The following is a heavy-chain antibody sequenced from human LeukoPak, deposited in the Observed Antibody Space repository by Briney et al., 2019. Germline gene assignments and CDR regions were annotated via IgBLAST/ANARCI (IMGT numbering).Heavy chain of an antibody. CDR1: GYTFTDYY. CDR3: ARVGRIAAAGSWFDP. J-gene: IGHJ5*02. CDR2: INPNSGAS. Sequence: ASVRVSCKASGYTFTDYYIHWVRQAPGQGLEWMGWINPNSGASNYAQKFQGRVTMTRDTSISTAYMGLSRLRSDDTAVYYCARVGRIAAAGSWFDPWGQGTLVTVSS. D-gene: IGHD6-13*01. V-gene: IGHV1-2*02.